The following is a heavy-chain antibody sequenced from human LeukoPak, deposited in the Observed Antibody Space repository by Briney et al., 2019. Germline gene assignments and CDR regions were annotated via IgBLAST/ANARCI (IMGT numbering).Heavy chain of an antibody. CDR3: ARGGYYYMDV. Sequence: ASVKVSCKASGGTFSSYAISWVRQAPGQGLEWMGWMNPNSGNTGYAQKFQGRVTMTRNTSISTAYMELSSLRSEDTAVYYCARGGYYYMDVWGKGTTVTVSS. CDR1: GGTFSSYA. V-gene: IGHV1-8*02. J-gene: IGHJ6*03. CDR2: MNPNSGNT.